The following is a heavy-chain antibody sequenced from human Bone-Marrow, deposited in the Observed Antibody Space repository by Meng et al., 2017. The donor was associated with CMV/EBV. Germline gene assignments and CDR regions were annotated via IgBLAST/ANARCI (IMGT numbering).Heavy chain of an antibody. V-gene: IGHV3-7*01. Sequence: GESLKISCAASGFTFSADWMSWIRHIPEKGLEWVANIREDGRDKYYIDSVKGRFAISRDNAKNSLYLQMNSLTAEDTAVYYCVKERLTRGHSSFDSWGQGTLVTVSS. CDR3: VKERLTRGHSSFDS. J-gene: IGHJ4*02. CDR1: GFTFSADW. D-gene: IGHD3-10*01. CDR2: IREDGRDK.